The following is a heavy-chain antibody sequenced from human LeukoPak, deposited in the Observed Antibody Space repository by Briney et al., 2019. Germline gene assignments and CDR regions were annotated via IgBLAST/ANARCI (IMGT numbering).Heavy chain of an antibody. J-gene: IGHJ4*02. V-gene: IGHV3-23*01. Sequence: PGGSLKLSCVASGFTLNNYAMTWVRQAPGKGLEWVSTISVSGVSTDYADSVKGRFTVSSDNSKNTLFLQMRSLRAEDTAVYYCAKSAAAATGLHELWGQGTLVSVSS. CDR2: ISVSGVST. D-gene: IGHD6-13*01. CDR3: AKSAAAATGLHEL. CDR1: GFTLNNYA.